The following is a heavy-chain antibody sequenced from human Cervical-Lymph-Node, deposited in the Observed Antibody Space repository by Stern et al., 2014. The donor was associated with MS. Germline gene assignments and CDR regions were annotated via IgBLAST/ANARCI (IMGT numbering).Heavy chain of an antibody. CDR2: IYWDDDK. D-gene: IGHD6-19*01. CDR3: AHRRRGYSSGWLGDYFDY. J-gene: IGHJ4*02. Sequence: QVTLKESGPTLVKPTQTLTLTCTFSGFSLSTSGVGVGWIRQPPGKALEWLALIYWDDDKRYSPSLKSRLTITKDTSKNQVVLTMTNMDPVDTATYYCAHRRRGYSSGWLGDYFDYWGQGTLVTVSS. CDR1: GFSLSTSGVG. V-gene: IGHV2-5*02.